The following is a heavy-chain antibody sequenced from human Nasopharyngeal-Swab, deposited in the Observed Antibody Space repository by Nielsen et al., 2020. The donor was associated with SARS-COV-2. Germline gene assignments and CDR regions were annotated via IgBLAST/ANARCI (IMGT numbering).Heavy chain of an antibody. D-gene: IGHD6-19*01. CDR3: ARDRIAVAGYWYFDL. CDR1: GGSISSSSYY. CDR2: IYYSGST. Sequence: SETLSLTCTVSGGSISSSSYYWGWIRQPPGKGLEWIGYIYYSGSTYYNPSLKSRVTISVDTSKNQFSLKLSSVTAADTAVYYCARDRIAVAGYWYFDLWGRGTLVTVSS. V-gene: IGHV4-39*07. J-gene: IGHJ2*01.